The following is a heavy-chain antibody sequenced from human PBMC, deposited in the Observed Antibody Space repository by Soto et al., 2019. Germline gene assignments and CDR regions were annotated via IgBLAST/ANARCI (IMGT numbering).Heavy chain of an antibody. CDR3: ERNKGQQRRLTWRDP. J-gene: IGHJ5*02. V-gene: IGHV3-30-3*01. Sequence: PGRSLRLSCEGSVFTFSGYAMHWAGQPPGKGLEWVPAVSFDGTKSYYADSAKGRFTVSRDNLKNTLYLQMNSLRTEDTALYFCERNKGQQRRLTWRDPWGQGCLVTVSS. D-gene: IGHD1-1*01. CDR2: VSFDGTKS. CDR1: VFTFSGYA.